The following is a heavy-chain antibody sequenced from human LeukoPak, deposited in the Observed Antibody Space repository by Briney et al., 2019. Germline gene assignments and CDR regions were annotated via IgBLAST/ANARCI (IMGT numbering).Heavy chain of an antibody. Sequence: ASVKVSCKASGGTFSSYIITWVRRAPGQGLEWMGGIIPILGTANYAQKFQGRVTITADESTSTAYMELSSLRSEDTAVYFCARTGYHYNSYGYYFLDYWGQGTLVTVSS. V-gene: IGHV1-69*16. J-gene: IGHJ4*02. CDR2: IIPILGTA. CDR3: ARTGYHYNSYGYYFLDY. D-gene: IGHD3-22*01. CDR1: GGTFSSYI.